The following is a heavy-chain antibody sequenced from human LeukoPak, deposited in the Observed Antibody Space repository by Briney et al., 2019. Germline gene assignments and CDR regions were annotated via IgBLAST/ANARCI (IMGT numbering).Heavy chain of an antibody. J-gene: IGHJ4*02. Sequence: SVKVSCKASGGTFSSYAISWVRQAPGQGLEWMGRIIPILGIANYAQKFQGRVTITADKSTSTAYMELSSLRSEDTAVYYCAIRTYYYDSSGYSDYWGQGTLVTVSS. CDR1: GGTFSSYA. CDR2: IIPILGIA. V-gene: IGHV1-69*04. CDR3: AIRTYYYDSSGYSDY. D-gene: IGHD3-22*01.